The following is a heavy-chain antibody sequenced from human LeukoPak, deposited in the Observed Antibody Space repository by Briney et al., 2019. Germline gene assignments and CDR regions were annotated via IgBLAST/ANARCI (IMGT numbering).Heavy chain of an antibody. D-gene: IGHD2-2*01. CDR1: GFTFSSYW. Sequence: PGGSLRLSCAASGFTFSSYWMSWVRQAPGKGLEWVANIKQDGSEKYYVDSVKGRFTISRDNAKNSLYLQMNSLRAEDTAVYYCARDLLDPGCSSTSCYAKRGGYYGMGVWGQGTTVTVSS. V-gene: IGHV3-7*01. J-gene: IGHJ6*02. CDR2: IKQDGSEK. CDR3: ARDLLDPGCSSTSCYAKRGGYYGMGV.